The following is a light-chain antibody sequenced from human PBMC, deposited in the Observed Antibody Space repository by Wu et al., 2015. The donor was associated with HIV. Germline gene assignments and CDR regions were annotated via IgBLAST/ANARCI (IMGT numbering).Light chain of an antibody. V-gene: IGKV1-9*01. CDR2: AAS. Sequence: IQLTQSPSSLSASVGDRVTITCRASQGISSYLAWYQQKPGKAPKLLIYAASTLQSGVPSRFSGSGSGTDFTLTISSLQPEDFATYYCQQNYNPPWTFGQGTKVEIK. J-gene: IGKJ1*01. CDR1: QGISSY. CDR3: QQNYNPPWT.